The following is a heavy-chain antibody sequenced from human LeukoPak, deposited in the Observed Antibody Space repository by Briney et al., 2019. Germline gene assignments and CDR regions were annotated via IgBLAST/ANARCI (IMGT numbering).Heavy chain of an antibody. CDR1: GFTFSSYG. J-gene: IGHJ6*03. CDR3: AKGSYNCNGSKCPQYYYYMDV. CDR2: IRFDGSDK. Sequence: PGGSLRLSCAASGFTFSSYGMHWVRQAPGKGLEWVAFIRFDGSDKYYADSVKGRFTISRDNSKNTVYLQMNSLRAEDTALYSCAKGSYNCNGSKCPQYYYYMDVWGKGTTVTVSS. V-gene: IGHV3-30*02. D-gene: IGHD2-15*01.